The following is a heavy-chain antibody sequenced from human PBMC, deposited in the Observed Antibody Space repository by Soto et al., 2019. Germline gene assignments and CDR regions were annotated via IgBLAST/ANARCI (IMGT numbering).Heavy chain of an antibody. CDR2: IIPILGIS. J-gene: IGHJ6*03. Sequence: QVQLVQSGAEVKKPGSSVKVSCKASGGTFSSYTISWVRQAPGQGLEWMGRIIPILGISNYAQKFQGRVTITADKSTSTAYMELSSLRSEDTAVYYCASAVPAAIQSIGNYYYYCMAVRGKGNTVTVSS. V-gene: IGHV1-69*02. D-gene: IGHD2-2*02. CDR3: ASAVPAAIQSIGNYYYYCMAV. CDR1: GGTFSSYT.